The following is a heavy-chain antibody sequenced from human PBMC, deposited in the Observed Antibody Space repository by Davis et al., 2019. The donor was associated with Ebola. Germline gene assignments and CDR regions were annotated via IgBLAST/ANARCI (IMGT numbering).Heavy chain of an antibody. CDR3: ARGSGHLIHWFDP. CDR2: INPNSGGT. CDR1: GYTFTDYY. J-gene: IGHJ5*02. V-gene: IGHV1-2*06. Sequence: AASVKVSCKTSGYTFTDYYMHWVRQAPGQGLEWMGRINPNSGGTYYAQKFHGRVTMTRDTSISTAYMELSRLRSDDTAVYYCARGSGHLIHWFDPWGQGTLVTVSS.